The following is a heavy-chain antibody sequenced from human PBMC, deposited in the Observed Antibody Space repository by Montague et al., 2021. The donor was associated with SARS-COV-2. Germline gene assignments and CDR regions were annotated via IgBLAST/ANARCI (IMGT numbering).Heavy chain of an antibody. V-gene: IGHV4-38-2*02. CDR3: VRVLDKRVRDY. J-gene: IGHJ4*02. CDR1: GYSISSGYY. D-gene: IGHD3/OR15-3a*01. Sequence: SETLSLTCSVSGYSISSGYYWGWMRQPPGRGLEWVGCISYIGKTYYSPSLKSRLTILLDSSKNPFSLQARSVTAADTAVYYCVRVLDKRVRDYWGQGTLVTVSS. CDR2: ISYIGKT.